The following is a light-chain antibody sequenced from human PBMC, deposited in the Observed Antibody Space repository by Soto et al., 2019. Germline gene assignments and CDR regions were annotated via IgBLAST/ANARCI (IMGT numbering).Light chain of an antibody. CDR1: QSFSSSY. Sequence: EIVLTQSPGTLSLSPGERATLSCRASQSFSSSYLAWYQHKPGQAPRLLIYGASNRATGIPDRFGGSGSGTDFTLTISRLEPEDFAVYYCQQYGSSITFGQGTRLEIK. CDR2: GAS. V-gene: IGKV3-20*01. CDR3: QQYGSSIT. J-gene: IGKJ5*01.